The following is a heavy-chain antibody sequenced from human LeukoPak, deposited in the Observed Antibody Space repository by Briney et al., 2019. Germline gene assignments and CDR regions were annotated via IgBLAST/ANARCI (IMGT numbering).Heavy chain of an antibody. V-gene: IGHV4-38-2*02. CDR1: GNSISRGYY. CDR3: ARHDSSAWYVDY. Sequence: SETLSLTCTVSGNSISRGYYWGWIRQPPGKGLEWIASIYHSGSTYYNPSLKSRVTISIDTSKNQFSLKLTSVTVADTAVYYCARHDSSAWYVDYWAQGTLVTVSS. J-gene: IGHJ4*02. D-gene: IGHD3-22*01. CDR2: IYHSGST.